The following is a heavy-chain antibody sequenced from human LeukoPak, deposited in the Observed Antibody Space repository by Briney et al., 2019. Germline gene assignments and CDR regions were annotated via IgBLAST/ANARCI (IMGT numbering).Heavy chain of an antibody. CDR1: GFTFSSYG. J-gene: IGHJ4*02. D-gene: IGHD3-22*01. V-gene: IGHV3-30*18. CDR3: AKDRPYDSSGAVDY. CDR2: ISYDGSNK. Sequence: GGSLRLSCAASGFTFSSYGMHWVRQAPGKGLEWVAVISYDGSNKYYADSVKGRFTISRDNFKNTLYLQMNSLRAEDTAVYYCAKDRPYDSSGAVDYWGQGTLVTVSS.